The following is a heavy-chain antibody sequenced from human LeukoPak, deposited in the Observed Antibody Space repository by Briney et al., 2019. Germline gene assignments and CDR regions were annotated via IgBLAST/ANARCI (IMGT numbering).Heavy chain of an antibody. J-gene: IGHJ4*02. CDR2: IKQDGGEK. Sequence: PGGSLRLSCAASGFTFSSFWLSWARQAPGKGLEWVATIKQDGGEKYYVDSVKGRFTISRDNVKKSLFLQMNTLRAEESAVYYCARLIVGATDYWGQGTLVTVSP. CDR3: ARLIVGATDY. CDR1: GFTFSSFW. D-gene: IGHD1-26*01. V-gene: IGHV3-7*01.